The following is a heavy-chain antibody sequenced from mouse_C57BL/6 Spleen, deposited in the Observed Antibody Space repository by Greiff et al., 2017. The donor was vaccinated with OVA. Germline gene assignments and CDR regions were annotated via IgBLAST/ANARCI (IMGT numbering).Heavy chain of an antibody. CDR1: GFTFSSYA. CDR2: ISDGGSYT. CDR3: ARDREELFDY. V-gene: IGHV5-4*01. J-gene: IGHJ2*01. D-gene: IGHD3-1*01. Sequence: EVKLMESGGGLVKPGGSLKLSCAASGFTFSSYAMSWVRQTPEKRLEWVATISDGGSYTYYPDNVKGRFTISRDNAKNNLYLQMSHLKSEDTAMYYCARDREELFDYWGQGTTLTVSS.